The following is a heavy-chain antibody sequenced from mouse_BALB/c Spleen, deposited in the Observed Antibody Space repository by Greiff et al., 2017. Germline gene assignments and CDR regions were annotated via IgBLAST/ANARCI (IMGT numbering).Heavy chain of an antibody. V-gene: IGHV5-9-3*01. D-gene: IGHD1-1*01. CDR2: ISSGGSYT. CDR1: GFTFSSYA. CDR3: ASHITTVVATDYAMDY. Sequence: EVQLVESGGGLVKPGGSLKLSCAASGFTFSSYAMSWVRQTPEKRLEWVATISSGGSYTYYPDSVKGRFTISRDNAKNTLYLQMSSLRSEDTAMYYCASHITTVVATDYAMDYWGQGTSVTVSS. J-gene: IGHJ4*01.